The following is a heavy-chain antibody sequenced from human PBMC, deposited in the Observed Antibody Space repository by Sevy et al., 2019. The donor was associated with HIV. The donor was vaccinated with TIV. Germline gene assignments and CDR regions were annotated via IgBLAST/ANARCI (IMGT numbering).Heavy chain of an antibody. CDR2: VSFDGGSK. CDR1: GFTFNNFP. CDR3: VRERARSITFDI. V-gene: IGHV3-30-3*01. J-gene: IGHJ3*02. D-gene: IGHD3-16*01. Sequence: GGCLRLSCEASGFTFNNFPIHWVRQAPGKGLEWVAVVSFDGGSKYYADSVKGRFTVSRDNSKNTVYLQLNSLRAEDTAVYYCVRERARSITFDIWGQGTLVTVSS.